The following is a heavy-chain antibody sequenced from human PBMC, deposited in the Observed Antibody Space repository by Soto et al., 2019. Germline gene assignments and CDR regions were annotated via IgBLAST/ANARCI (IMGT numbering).Heavy chain of an antibody. V-gene: IGHV3-64D*06. CDR1: GFTFSSYA. D-gene: IGHD6-13*01. J-gene: IGHJ4*02. CDR3: VKALVTIAAAGIFDY. CDR2: ISSNGGST. Sequence: EVQLVESGGGLVQPGGSLRLSCSASGFTFSSYAMHWVRQAPGKGLEYVSAISSNGGSTYYADSVKGRFTISRDNSKNTLYIQMSSLRAEDTAVYYCVKALVTIAAAGIFDYWGQGTLVTVSS.